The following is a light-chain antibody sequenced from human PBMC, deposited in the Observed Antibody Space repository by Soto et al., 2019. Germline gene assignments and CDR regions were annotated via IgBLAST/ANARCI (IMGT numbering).Light chain of an antibody. Sequence: DIQLTQSPSFLSASVGDRVTITCRASQGISSYLAWYQQEPGKAPKLLIYAASTLQSGVPSRFRGNGTGTEFTPPIRSPQPEDCATYYCPQLYHYPLTFGGGTKVEIK. CDR1: QGISSY. V-gene: IGKV1-9*01. CDR2: AAS. J-gene: IGKJ4*01. CDR3: PQLYHYPLT.